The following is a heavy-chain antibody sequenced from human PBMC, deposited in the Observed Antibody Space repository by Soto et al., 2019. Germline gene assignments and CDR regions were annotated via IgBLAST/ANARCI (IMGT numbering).Heavy chain of an antibody. J-gene: IGHJ3*02. CDR1: GGPFSSYA. CDR2: IIPIVGTA. V-gene: IGHV1-69*13. CDR3: ARDRSREGYNWHAFDI. Sequence: SVKVSCEASGGPFSSYAISWLRQAPGQGVQWMGGIIPIVGTAHVAQKLQGGVRITADESTSTAYIELSSLRSEDTAVYYCARDRSREGYNWHAFDIWRQGTMVTVSS. D-gene: IGHD5-12*01.